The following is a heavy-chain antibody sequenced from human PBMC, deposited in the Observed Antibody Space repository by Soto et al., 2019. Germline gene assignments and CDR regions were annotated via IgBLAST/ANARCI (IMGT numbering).Heavy chain of an antibody. CDR2: INPNSGST. CDR3: ARGDSTDCSNGVCSFFYNHDMDV. Sequence: ASVKDSCTASGYTFTVSYMHWVRQAPGQGPEWMGWINPNSGSTNYAQKFQGRVTMTRDTSISTAYMELTRLTSDDTAIYYCARGDSTDCSNGVCSFFYNHDMDVWGQGTTVTVSS. CDR1: GYTFTVSY. V-gene: IGHV1-2*02. D-gene: IGHD2-8*01. J-gene: IGHJ6*02.